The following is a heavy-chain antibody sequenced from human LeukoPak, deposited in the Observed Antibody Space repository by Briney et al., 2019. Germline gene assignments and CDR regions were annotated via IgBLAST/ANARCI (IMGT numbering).Heavy chain of an antibody. Sequence: SETLSLTCTVSGDSISSSNSYWGWIRQPPGKGLEWIGSMWFGATTSYDPSLKSRVTISIDPSKNQFSLKLSSVTAADTALYYCARGRRGSYFQDYWGRGTLVTVSS. V-gene: IGHV4-39*07. CDR1: GDSISSSNSY. D-gene: IGHD1-26*01. CDR3: ARGRRGSYFQDY. J-gene: IGHJ4*02. CDR2: MWFGATT.